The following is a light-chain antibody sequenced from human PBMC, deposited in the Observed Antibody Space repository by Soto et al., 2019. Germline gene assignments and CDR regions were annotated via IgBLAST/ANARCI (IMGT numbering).Light chain of an antibody. Sequence: EIVLTQSPATLSLSPGERATLSCRASQSVSKYLAWYQQKPGQAPRLLIYDASNRATGIPARFSGSGSGTDFTLTISSLEPEDFAVYYCQHRSDWPTFGGGTKVEIK. J-gene: IGKJ4*01. V-gene: IGKV3-11*01. CDR1: QSVSKY. CDR3: QHRSDWPT. CDR2: DAS.